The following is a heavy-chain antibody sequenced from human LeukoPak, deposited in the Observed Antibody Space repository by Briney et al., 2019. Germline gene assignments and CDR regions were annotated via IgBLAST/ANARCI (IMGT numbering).Heavy chain of an antibody. CDR1: GFTFSSYA. V-gene: IGHV3-23*01. Sequence: GGSLRLSCAASGFTFSSYAMSWVRQXXXXXXEWVSAISGSGGSTYYADSVKGRFTISRDNSKNTLYLQMNSLRAEDTAVYYCAKRSQDAFDIWGQGTMVTVSS. J-gene: IGHJ3*02. CDR2: ISGSGGST. CDR3: AKRSQDAFDI.